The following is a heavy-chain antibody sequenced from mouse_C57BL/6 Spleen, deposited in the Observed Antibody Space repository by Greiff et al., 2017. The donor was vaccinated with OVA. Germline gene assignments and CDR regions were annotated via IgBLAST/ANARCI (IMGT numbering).Heavy chain of an antibody. D-gene: IGHD1-1*01. CDR3: AREEISTVVASKAMDY. CDR2: INPYNGGT. CDR1: GYTFTDYY. Sequence: EVQLQQSGPVLVKPGASVKMSCKASGYTFTDYYMNWVKQSHGKSLEWIGVINPYNGGTSYNQKFKGKATLTVDKSSSTSYMQLNILTSEDSAVYYGAREEISTVVASKAMDYWGQGTSVTVSS. V-gene: IGHV1-19*01. J-gene: IGHJ4*01.